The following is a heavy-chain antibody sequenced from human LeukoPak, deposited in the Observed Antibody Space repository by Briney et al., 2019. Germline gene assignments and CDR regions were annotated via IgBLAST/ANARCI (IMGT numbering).Heavy chain of an antibody. D-gene: IGHD2-2*02. V-gene: IGHV1-69*02. CDR3: ATRCSSTSCYTDPLFY. CDR1: GGTFSSYT. Sequence: ASVKVSCKASGGTFSSYTISWVRQAPGQGLEWMGRIIPILGIANYAQKFQGRVTITADKSTSTAYMELSSLRSEDTAVYYCATRCSSTSCYTDPLFYRGQGTLVTVSS. J-gene: IGHJ4*02. CDR2: IIPILGIA.